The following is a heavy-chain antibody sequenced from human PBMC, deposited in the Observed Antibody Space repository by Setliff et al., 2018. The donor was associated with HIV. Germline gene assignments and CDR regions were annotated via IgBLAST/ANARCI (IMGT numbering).Heavy chain of an antibody. J-gene: IGHJ3*02. Sequence: TFTNFAISWVRQAPGQGLEWMGWINGYNGNTNYAQNFQGRVTMTTDTTSSTAYMELRSLRSDDTAMYYCTRIRAAALLNAFDIWGQGTMVTVSS. V-gene: IGHV1-18*01. CDR3: TRIRAAALLNAFDI. CDR1: TFTNFA. D-gene: IGHD2-15*01. CDR2: INGYNGNT.